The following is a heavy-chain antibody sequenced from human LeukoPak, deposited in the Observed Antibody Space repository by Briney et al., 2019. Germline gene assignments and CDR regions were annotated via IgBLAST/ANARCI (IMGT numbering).Heavy chain of an antibody. Sequence: GASVKVSYKASGYTFTGYYMHWVRQAPGQGLEWMGWINPNSGGTNYAQKFQGRVTMTRDTSISTAYMELSRLRSDDTAVYYCARIAVAGTAFFDYWGQGTLVTVSS. CDR2: INPNSGGT. CDR3: ARIAVAGTAFFDY. CDR1: GYTFTGYY. V-gene: IGHV1-2*02. J-gene: IGHJ4*02. D-gene: IGHD6-19*01.